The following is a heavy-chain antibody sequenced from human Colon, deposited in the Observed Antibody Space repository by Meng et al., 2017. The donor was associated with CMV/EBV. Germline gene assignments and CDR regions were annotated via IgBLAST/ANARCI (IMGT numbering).Heavy chain of an antibody. J-gene: IGHJ5*02. Sequence: GESLKISCAASGFTFSSYWMSWVRQAPGKGLEWVANIKQDGSERYYVDSVKGRFTASRDNARNSLYLQMNSLRAEDTAVYYCARDLQLSTWGQGTLVTVSS. CDR1: GFTFSSYW. CDR2: IKQDGSER. V-gene: IGHV3-7*01. D-gene: IGHD5-18*01. CDR3: ARDLQLST.